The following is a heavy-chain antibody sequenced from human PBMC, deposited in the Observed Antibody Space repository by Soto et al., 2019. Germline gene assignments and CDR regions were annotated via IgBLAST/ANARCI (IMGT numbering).Heavy chain of an antibody. D-gene: IGHD3-9*01. CDR2: IYPGDSDT. CDR1: GYSFTSYW. CDR3: ARPPLRYFDWLFPHDAFDI. Sequence: GESLKISCKCSGYSFTSYWIGLVRQMPGKGLEWMGIIYPGDSDTRYSPSFQGQVTISADKSISTAYLQWSSLKASDTAMYYCARPPLRYFDWLFPHDAFDIWGQGTMVTVSS. J-gene: IGHJ3*02. V-gene: IGHV5-51*01.